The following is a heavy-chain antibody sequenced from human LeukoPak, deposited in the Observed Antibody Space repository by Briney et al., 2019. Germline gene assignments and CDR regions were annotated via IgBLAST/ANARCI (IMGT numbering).Heavy chain of an antibody. D-gene: IGHD6-13*01. V-gene: IGHV3-53*01. J-gene: IGHJ4*02. Sequence: GGSLRLSCAASGFSVSDNYMSWVRQPPGKGLEWVSLIYSSGTTYYADSVEGRFTISRDNSKNTLYLQMNNLRAEDTAIYYCTRGSGRSSWFPIFDSWGQGTLATVSS. CDR3: TRGSGRSSWFPIFDS. CDR2: IYSSGTT. CDR1: GFSVSDNY.